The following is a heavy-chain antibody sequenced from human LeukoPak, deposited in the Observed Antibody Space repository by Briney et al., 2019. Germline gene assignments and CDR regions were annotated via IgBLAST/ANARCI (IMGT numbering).Heavy chain of an antibody. D-gene: IGHD2-2*01. V-gene: IGHV1-2*02. CDR2: NYPDSGET. Sequence: ASVKVSCKASGYPFTGYHVQWVRQAPGQGLEWMGRNYPDSGETIYAQKFQGRVTMTTDTSTSTAYMELRSLRSDDTAVYYCARDIVVVPAAMLGYWGQGTLVTVSS. CDR1: GYPFTGYH. J-gene: IGHJ4*02. CDR3: ARDIVVVPAAMLGY.